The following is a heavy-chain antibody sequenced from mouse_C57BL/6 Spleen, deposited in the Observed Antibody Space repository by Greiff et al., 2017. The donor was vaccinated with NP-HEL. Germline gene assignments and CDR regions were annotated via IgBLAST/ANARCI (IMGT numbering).Heavy chain of an antibody. CDR2: INPSSGYS. V-gene: IGHV1-4*01. Sequence: VQLQQSGAELARPGASVKMSCKASGYTFTSYTMHWVKQRPGQGLEWIGYINPSSGYSKYTQKFKDKATLTADKSSSTAYMKLSRLTSEDSAVYYCAKANYGSSYGNYYDYWGQGTTLTVSS. CDR1: GYTFTSYT. D-gene: IGHD1-1*01. CDR3: AKANYGSSYGNYYDY. J-gene: IGHJ2*01.